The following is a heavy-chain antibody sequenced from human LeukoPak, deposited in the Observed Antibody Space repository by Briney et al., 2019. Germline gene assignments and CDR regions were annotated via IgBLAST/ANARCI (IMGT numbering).Heavy chain of an antibody. V-gene: IGHV3-23*01. D-gene: IGHD1-26*01. CDR1: GFTFSSYA. J-gene: IGHJ5*02. CDR3: AKANSGSYKGWFDP. Sequence: RGSLRLSCAASGFTFSSYATSWVRQAPGKGLEWVSAISGSGGSTYYADSVKGRFTISRDNSKNTLYLQMNSLRAEDTAVYYCAKANSGSYKGWFDPWGQGTLVTVSS. CDR2: ISGSGGST.